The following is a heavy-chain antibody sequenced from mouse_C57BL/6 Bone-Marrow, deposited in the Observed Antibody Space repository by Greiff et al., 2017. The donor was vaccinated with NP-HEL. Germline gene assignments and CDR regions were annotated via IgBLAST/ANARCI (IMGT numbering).Heavy chain of an antibody. Sequence: VQLQQSGAELVKPGASVKMSCKASGYTFTSYWITWVKQRPGQGLEWIGDIYPGSGSTNYNEKFKSKATLTVDTSSSTAYMQLSSLTSEDSAVYYCASIYYYGSSYAMDYWGQGTSVTVSS. D-gene: IGHD1-1*01. CDR3: ASIYYYGSSYAMDY. CDR1: GYTFTSYW. V-gene: IGHV1-55*01. J-gene: IGHJ4*01. CDR2: IYPGSGST.